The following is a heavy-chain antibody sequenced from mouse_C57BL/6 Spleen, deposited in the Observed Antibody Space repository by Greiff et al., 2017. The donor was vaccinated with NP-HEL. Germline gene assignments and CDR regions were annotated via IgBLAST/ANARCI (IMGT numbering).Heavy chain of an antibody. V-gene: IGHV3-6*01. CDR3: ARDGLR. D-gene: IGHD3-1*01. J-gene: IGHJ3*01. CDR1: GYSITSGYY. Sequence: EVKLLESGPGLVKPSQSLSLTCSVTGYSITSGYYWNWIRQFPGNKLEWMGYISYDGSNNYNPSLKNRISITRDTSKNQFFLKLNSVTTEDTATYYCARDGLRWGQGTLVTVSA. CDR2: ISYDGSN.